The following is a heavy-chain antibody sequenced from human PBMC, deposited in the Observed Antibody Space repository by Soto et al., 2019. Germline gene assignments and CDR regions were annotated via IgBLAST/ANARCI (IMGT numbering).Heavy chain of an antibody. CDR3: ARWYDSSVGVDY. J-gene: IGHJ4*02. Sequence: QVQLVQSGAEVKKPGASVKVSCKASGYTFTGYYMHWVRQAPGQGLEWMGWINPNSGGTNYAQKFQGWVTMTRDTSISPGYMELSRLRSDDTAVYYCARWYDSSVGVDYWGQGTLVTVSS. CDR1: GYTFTGYY. D-gene: IGHD3-22*01. V-gene: IGHV1-2*04. CDR2: INPNSGGT.